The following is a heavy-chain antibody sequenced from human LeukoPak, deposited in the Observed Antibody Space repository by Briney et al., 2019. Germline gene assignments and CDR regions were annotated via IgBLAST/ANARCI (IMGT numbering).Heavy chain of an antibody. J-gene: IGHJ3*02. V-gene: IGHV3-53*01. Sequence: PGGSLRLSCAASGFTVSSNYMSWVRQAPGKGLEWVSVIYSGGSTYYADSVKGRFTISRDNSKNTLYLQMNSLRAEDTAVYYCAGIRSADAFDIWGQGTMVTVSS. CDR1: GFTVSSNY. CDR2: IYSGGST. CDR3: AGIRSADAFDI.